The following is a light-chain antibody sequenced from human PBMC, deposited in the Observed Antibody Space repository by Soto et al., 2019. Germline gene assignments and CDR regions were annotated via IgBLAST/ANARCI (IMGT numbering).Light chain of an antibody. CDR3: SSYTGSSSVV. CDR1: SSEVGGYNY. CDR2: EVS. Sequence: QSVLTQPASVSGSPGQSITISCSGTSSEVGGYNYVSWYQQHPGKAPKLMIYEVSNRPSGVSNRFSGSKSGNTASLTISGLQAEDEADYYCSSYTGSSSVVFGGGTKLTVL. V-gene: IGLV2-14*01. J-gene: IGLJ3*02.